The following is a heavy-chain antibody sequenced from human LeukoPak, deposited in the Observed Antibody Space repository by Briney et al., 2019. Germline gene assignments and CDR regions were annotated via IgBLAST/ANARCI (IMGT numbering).Heavy chain of an antibody. CDR3: ARDGRDSSGWYFDY. CDR2: ISYDGSNK. V-gene: IGHV3-30-3*01. Sequence: GRSLRLSCAASGFTFSSYAMHWVRQAPGKGLEWVAVISYDGSNKYYAGSVKGRFTISRDNSKNTLYLQMNSLRAEDTAVYYCARDGRDSSGWYFDYWGQGTLVTVSS. J-gene: IGHJ4*02. CDR1: GFTFSSYA. D-gene: IGHD6-19*01.